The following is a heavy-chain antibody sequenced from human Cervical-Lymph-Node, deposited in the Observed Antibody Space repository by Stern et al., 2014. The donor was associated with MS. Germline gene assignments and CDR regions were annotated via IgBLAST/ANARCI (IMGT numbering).Heavy chain of an antibody. Sequence: EVQLVESGGGLVQPGGSQRLSCVASGSTFSTSWMSWVRQAPGKGLECVANIKRDGSETYYLDSVKGRFTISRDNAKSPLYLEMNSLRAEDTAVYYCTRFLQSGWSDLFDSWGRGTLVTVSS. V-gene: IGHV3-7*01. CDR1: GSTFSTSW. J-gene: IGHJ5*01. CDR3: TRFLQSGWSDLFDS. CDR2: IKRDGSET. D-gene: IGHD6-19*01.